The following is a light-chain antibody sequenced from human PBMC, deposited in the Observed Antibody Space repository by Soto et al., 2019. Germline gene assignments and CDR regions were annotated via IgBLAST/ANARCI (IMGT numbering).Light chain of an antibody. Sequence: DIQMTQSTSSLSASVGDRVTITCRASQGISNYLAWYQQQPGKVPKLLIYVASTLQSGVPSRFSGSGSGTDFTLTISSLQPEDVATYYCQKYNSAPCTFGQGTKVQIK. CDR2: VAS. CDR3: QKYNSAPCT. V-gene: IGKV1-27*01. J-gene: IGKJ1*01. CDR1: QGISNY.